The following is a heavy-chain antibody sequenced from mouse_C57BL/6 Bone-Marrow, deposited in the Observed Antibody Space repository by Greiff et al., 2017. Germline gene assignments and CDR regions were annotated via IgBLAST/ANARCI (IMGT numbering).Heavy chain of an antibody. D-gene: IGHD1-1*01. CDR3: ARDYYWSVYAMDY. Sequence: QVQLQQSGPELVKPGASVKLSCKASGYTFTSYDINWVKQRPGQGLEWIGWIYPSDGSTKYNQKFKGKATLTVDTSSSTAYMELHSLTPEDAAGDFCARDYYWSVYAMDYWGQGTAATVSA. J-gene: IGHJ4*01. CDR2: IYPSDGST. V-gene: IGHV1-85*01. CDR1: GYTFTSYD.